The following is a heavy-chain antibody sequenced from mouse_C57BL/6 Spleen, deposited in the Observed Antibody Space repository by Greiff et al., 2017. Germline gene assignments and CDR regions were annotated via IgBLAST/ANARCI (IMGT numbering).Heavy chain of an antibody. CDR2: IDPETGGT. J-gene: IGHJ2*01. CDR3: TKVITTVVAIDY. V-gene: IGHV1-15*01. CDR1: GYTFTDYE. Sequence: QVQLKHSGAELVRPGASVTLSCKASGYTFTDYEMHWVKQTPVHGLEWIGAIDPETGGTAYNQKFKGKAILTADKSSSTAYMELRSLTSEDSAVYYCTKVITTVVAIDYWGQGTTLTVSS. D-gene: IGHD1-1*01.